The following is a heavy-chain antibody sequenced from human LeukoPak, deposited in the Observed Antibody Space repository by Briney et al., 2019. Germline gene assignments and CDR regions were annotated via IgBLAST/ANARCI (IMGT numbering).Heavy chain of an antibody. J-gene: IGHJ4*02. Sequence: PSETLCLSCTVSGGSISSSSYYWGWIRQPPGKGLEWIVSIYYSGITYYNPSLTSRVTISVYTSKTQFSLNLSSVTAADTAVYYCARHSNSWNHPSGIDYWGQATLVTVSS. V-gene: IGHV4-39*01. D-gene: IGHD6-13*01. CDR3: ARHSNSWNHPSGIDY. CDR2: IYYSGIT. CDR1: GGSISSSSYY.